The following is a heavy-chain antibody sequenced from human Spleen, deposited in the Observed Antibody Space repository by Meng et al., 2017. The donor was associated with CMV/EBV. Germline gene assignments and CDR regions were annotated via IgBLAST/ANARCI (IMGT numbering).Heavy chain of an antibody. CDR1: GGSFSGFY. CDR2: INHSGST. D-gene: IGHD4-11*01. V-gene: IGHV4-34*01. CDR3: ARAVTKGYYYYGMDV. Sequence: SETLSLTCAVYGGSFSGFYWSWIRQPPGKGLEWIGKINHSGSTNYNPSLKSRVTISVDTSKNQFSLKLSSVTAADTAVYYCARAVTKGYYYYGMDVWGQGTTVTVSS. J-gene: IGHJ6*02.